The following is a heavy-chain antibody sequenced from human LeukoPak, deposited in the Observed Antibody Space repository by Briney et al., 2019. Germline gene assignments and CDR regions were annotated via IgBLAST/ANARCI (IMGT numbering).Heavy chain of an antibody. CDR3: ATAGVPAAISWFDP. CDR1: GYTFTDYY. V-gene: IGHV1-69-2*01. CDR2: VDPEDGET. J-gene: IGHJ5*02. Sequence: GASVKVSCKASGYTFTDYYMHWVQQAPGKGLEWMGRVDPEDGETIYAEKFEGRVTITADTSTDTAYMELSSLRSGDTAVYYCATAGVPAAISWFDPWGQGTLVTVSS. D-gene: IGHD2-2*02.